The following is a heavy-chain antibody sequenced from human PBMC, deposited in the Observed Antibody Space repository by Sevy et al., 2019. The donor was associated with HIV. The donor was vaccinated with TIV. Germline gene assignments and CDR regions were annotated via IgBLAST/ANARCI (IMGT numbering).Heavy chain of an antibody. CDR3: ARTVYGSGSQNWFDP. Sequence: ASVKVSCKASGYTFTSYGISWVRQAPGQGLEWMGWISAYNGNTNYAQKLQGRVTMTTDTSTSTAYMELRSLRSDDTAVYYCARTVYGSGSQNWFDPWAREPWSPSPQ. CDR1: GYTFTSYG. CDR2: ISAYNGNT. D-gene: IGHD3-10*01. V-gene: IGHV1-18*01. J-gene: IGHJ5*02.